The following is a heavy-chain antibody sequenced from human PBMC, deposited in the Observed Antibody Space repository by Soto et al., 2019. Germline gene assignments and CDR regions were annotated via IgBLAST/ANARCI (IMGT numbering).Heavy chain of an antibody. CDR3: ARDLMGDILTGYRVGNWFDP. CDR2: INPSSGGT. CDR1: GYTFTSYA. V-gene: IGHV1-2*04. Sequence: GASVKVSCKASGYTFTSYAMHWVRQAPGQRLEWMGWINPSSGGTNYAQKFQGWVTMTRDTSISTAYMELSRLRSDDTAVYYCARDLMGDILTGYRVGNWFDPWGQGTLVTVSS. J-gene: IGHJ5*02. D-gene: IGHD3-9*01.